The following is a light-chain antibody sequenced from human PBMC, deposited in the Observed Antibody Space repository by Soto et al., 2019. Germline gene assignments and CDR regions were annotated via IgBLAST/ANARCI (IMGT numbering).Light chain of an antibody. CDR2: KAS. Sequence: IQFTHSPSSLSASLGDIVTITCLASQFIDKWLAWYQQKPGKAPRLLIYKASTLQSGVPSRFNGSGSGTDFTLTISSLQPEDFATYFCQQSYTTPITFGQGTRLEIK. CDR3: QQSYTTPIT. CDR1: QFIDKW. V-gene: IGKV1-39*01. J-gene: IGKJ5*01.